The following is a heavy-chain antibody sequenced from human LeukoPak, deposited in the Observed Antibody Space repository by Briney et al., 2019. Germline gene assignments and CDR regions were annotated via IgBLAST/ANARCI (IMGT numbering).Heavy chain of an antibody. Sequence: GGSLRLSCAASGFTFSSYNMNWVRRAPGQGLEWVSTIRTNGAGTHYADSVRGRFTISRDDSKNTLYLQMDSLRAEDTAVYYCARDDYGDSGLLFDYWGQGTLVTVSS. CDR1: GFTFSSYN. CDR3: ARDDYGDSGLLFDY. D-gene: IGHD4-17*01. CDR2: IRTNGAGT. V-gene: IGHV3-23*01. J-gene: IGHJ4*02.